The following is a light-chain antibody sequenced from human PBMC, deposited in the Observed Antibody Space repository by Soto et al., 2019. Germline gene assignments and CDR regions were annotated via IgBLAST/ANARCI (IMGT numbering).Light chain of an antibody. CDR1: DSNIGSTA. V-gene: IGLV1-44*01. CDR3: AAWDDDLHVWL. CDR2: SSN. Sequence: QSVLTQPPSVSATPGQGVTLSCSGGDSNIGSTAVNWYQQLPGTAPKLLIYSSNQRPSGVPDRISGSKSGTSASLAISGLQSEDEADYDCAAWDDDLHVWLFGGGTQLTVL. J-gene: IGLJ2*01.